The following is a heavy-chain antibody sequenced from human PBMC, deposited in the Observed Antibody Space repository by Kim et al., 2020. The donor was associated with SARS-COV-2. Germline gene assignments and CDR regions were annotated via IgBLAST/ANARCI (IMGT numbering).Heavy chain of an antibody. CDR3: ARGRRGTYYYDSSGYYHLDY. V-gene: IGHV4-34*01. Sequence: RVTISVDTSKNQFSLKLSSVTAADTAVYYCARGRRGTYYYDSSGYYHLDYWGQGTLVTVSS. J-gene: IGHJ4*02. D-gene: IGHD3-22*01.